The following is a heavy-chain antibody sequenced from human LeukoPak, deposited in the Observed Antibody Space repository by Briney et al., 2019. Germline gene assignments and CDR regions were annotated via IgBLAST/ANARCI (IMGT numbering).Heavy chain of an antibody. CDR2: IYYSGST. Sequence: SETLSLTCTVSGGSISSYYWSWIRQPPGKGLEWIGYIYYSGSTNYNPSRKSRVTISVDTSKNQFSLKLSSVTAADAAVYYCARQQLSQLYYFDNWGQGTLVTVSS. J-gene: IGHJ4*02. CDR1: GGSISSYY. V-gene: IGHV4-59*08. CDR3: ARQQLSQLYYFDN. D-gene: IGHD6-6*01.